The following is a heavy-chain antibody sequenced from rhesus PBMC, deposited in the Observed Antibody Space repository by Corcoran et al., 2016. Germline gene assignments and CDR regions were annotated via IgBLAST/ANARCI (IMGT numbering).Heavy chain of an antibody. J-gene: IGHJ6*01. CDR3: VKDGLHYYGLDS. Sequence: EVQVVESGGGLAKPGGSLRLSCATSGFTFSSYWMNWVRQIPGKGLEGISVISSSGDTTYYADSVKGRFTISRDNSENTVSLQMNSLRPEDSAVYYCVKDGLHYYGLDSWGQGVVVAVSS. CDR1: GFTFSSYW. CDR2: ISSSGDTT. V-gene: IGHV3S42*01. D-gene: IGHD2-2*01.